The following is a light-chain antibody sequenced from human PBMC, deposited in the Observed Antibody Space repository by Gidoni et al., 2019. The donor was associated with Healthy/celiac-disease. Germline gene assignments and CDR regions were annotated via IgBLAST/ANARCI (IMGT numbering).Light chain of an antibody. CDR1: SSNIGAGYD. V-gene: IGLV1-40*01. CDR2: GNS. Sequence: QSVLTQPPSVSGAPGQRVTPSCTGSSSNIGAGYDVHWYQQLPGTAPKLLIYGNSNRPSGVPDRFSGSKSGTSASLAITGLQAEDEADYYCQSYDSSLSGSVFGGGTKLTVL. CDR3: QSYDSSLSGSV. J-gene: IGLJ3*02.